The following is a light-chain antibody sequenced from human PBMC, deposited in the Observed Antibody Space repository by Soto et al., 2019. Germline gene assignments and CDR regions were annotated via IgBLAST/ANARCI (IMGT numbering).Light chain of an antibody. CDR2: GAS. CDR1: QSVRSH. Sequence: DTVLTQSPATLSLSPGETATLSCRASQSVRSHLAWYQQRPGQAPRLLIYGASSRATGVPLRFSGSGSGTEFTLTISSLESEDSAIYYCQQCSDWPPMTFGQGTRLEIK. V-gene: IGKV3-11*01. CDR3: QQCSDWPPMT. J-gene: IGKJ5*01.